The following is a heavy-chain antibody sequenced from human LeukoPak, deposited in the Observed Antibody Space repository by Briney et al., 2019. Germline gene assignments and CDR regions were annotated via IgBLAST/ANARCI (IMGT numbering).Heavy chain of an antibody. CDR1: GFTFSSYG. CDR3: AKDFPTRGYSYGYFDY. Sequence: PGRSLRLSCAASGFTFSSYGMHWVRQAPGKGLEWVAVISYDGSNKYYADSVKGRFTISRDNSKNTLYLQMNSLRAEDTAVYYCAKDFPTRGYSYGYFDYWGQGTLVTVSS. V-gene: IGHV3-30*18. D-gene: IGHD5-18*01. CDR2: ISYDGSNK. J-gene: IGHJ4*02.